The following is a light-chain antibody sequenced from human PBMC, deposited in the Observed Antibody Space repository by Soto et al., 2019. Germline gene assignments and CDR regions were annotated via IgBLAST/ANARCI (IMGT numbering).Light chain of an antibody. CDR2: GNN. J-gene: IGLJ2*01. V-gene: IGLV1-40*01. CDR1: SSNIGAGYD. CDR3: PSFDTRLNSVV. Sequence: QSVVTQPPSVSGAPGQRVTISCSGSSSNIGAGYDVHWYQQFPGTAPKLLIYGNNNRPSGVPDRFSGSKSGTSASLAITGLQAEDEADYYCPSFDTRLNSVVFGGGTKLTVL.